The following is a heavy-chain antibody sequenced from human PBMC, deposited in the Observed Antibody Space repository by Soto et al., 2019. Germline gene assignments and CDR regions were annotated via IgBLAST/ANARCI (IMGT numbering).Heavy chain of an antibody. J-gene: IGHJ4*02. D-gene: IGHD6-19*01. CDR1: GYTFTSYA. Sequence: GASVKVSCKASGYTFTSYAMHWVRQAPGQRLEWMGWINAGNGNTKYSQKFQGRVTITRDTPASTAYMELSSLRSEDTAVYYCGRSVAGTKYYFDYWGQGTLVTVSS. CDR2: INAGNGNT. CDR3: GRSVAGTKYYFDY. V-gene: IGHV1-3*01.